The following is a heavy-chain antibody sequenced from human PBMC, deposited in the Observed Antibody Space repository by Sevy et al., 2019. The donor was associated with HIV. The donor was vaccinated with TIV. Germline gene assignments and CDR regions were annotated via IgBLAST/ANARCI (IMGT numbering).Heavy chain of an antibody. D-gene: IGHD3-10*01. V-gene: IGHV1-2*02. CDR3: ARARLGPLGSLDS. Sequence: ASVKVSCKASGYTFTGQYIHWVRQVPGQGLEWVGWVNPRNGGTKTAQSFEGRVTLTRDTSISTANLAMGSLTSDDTAVYFCARARLGPLGSLDSWGQGTLVTVSS. CDR2: VNPRNGGT. J-gene: IGHJ4*02. CDR1: GYTFTGQY.